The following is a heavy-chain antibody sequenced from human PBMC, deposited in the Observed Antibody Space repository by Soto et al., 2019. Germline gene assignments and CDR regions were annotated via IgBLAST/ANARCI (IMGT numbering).Heavy chain of an antibody. CDR2: IVPLLGIT. CDR3: ATEKFGTWRVGVSS. V-gene: IGHV1-69*08. Sequence: QVPLVQSGAEMKKPGSSVKVSCEASGGTSTIYTITWVRQAPGQGLAWMGRIVPLLGITNYSRDFQGRVTTTADPSTTTADMELSRLRLEDTAVYYLATEKFGTWRVGVSSWGPGTEVTVSS. D-gene: IGHD1-1*01. J-gene: IGHJ5*02. CDR1: GGTSTIYT.